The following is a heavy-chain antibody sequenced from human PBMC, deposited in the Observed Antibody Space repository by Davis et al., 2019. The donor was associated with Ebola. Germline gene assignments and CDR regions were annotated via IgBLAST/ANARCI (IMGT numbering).Heavy chain of an antibody. CDR3: AQSGYYRGYYYYGMDV. CDR1: GGTFSSYA. V-gene: IGHV1-69*04. D-gene: IGHD3-3*01. CDR2: IIPILGIA. J-gene: IGHJ6*02. Sequence: SVKVSCKASGGTFSSYAISWVRQAPGQAPEWMGRIIPILGIANYAQKFQGRVTITADKSTSTAYMELSSLRSEDTAVYYCAQSGYYRGYYYYGMDVWGQGTTVTVSS.